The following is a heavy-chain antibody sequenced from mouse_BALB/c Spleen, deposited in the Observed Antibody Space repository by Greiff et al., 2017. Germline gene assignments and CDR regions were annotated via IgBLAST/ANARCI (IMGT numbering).Heavy chain of an antibody. V-gene: IGHV1-7*01. CDR1: GYTFTSYW. D-gene: IGHD2-2*01. J-gene: IGHJ3*01. Sequence: QVQLQQSGAELAKPGASVKMYCKASGYTFTSYWMHWVKQRPGQGLEWIGYINPSTGYTEYNQKFKDKATLTADKSSSTAYMQLSSLTSEDSAVYYCARWLRRSWFAYWGQGTLVTVSA. CDR3: ARWLRRSWFAY. CDR2: INPSTGYT.